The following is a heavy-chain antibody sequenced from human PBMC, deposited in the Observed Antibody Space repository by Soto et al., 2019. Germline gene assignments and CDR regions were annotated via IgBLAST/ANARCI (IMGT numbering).Heavy chain of an antibody. CDR1: GGSISSGDYY. V-gene: IGHV4-31*03. J-gene: IGHJ4*02. CDR2: IYYSGST. Sequence: SETLSLTCTVSGGSISSGDYYWSWIRQHPGKGLEWIGYIYYSGSTYYNPSLKSRVTISVDTSKNQFSLKLSSVTAADTAVYYCAREGRVATFDYWGQGSLVTVSS. D-gene: IGHD5-12*01. CDR3: AREGRVATFDY.